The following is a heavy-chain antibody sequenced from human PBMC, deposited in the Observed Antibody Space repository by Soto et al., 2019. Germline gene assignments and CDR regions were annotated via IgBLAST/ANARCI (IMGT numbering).Heavy chain of an antibody. V-gene: IGHV3-23*01. D-gene: IGHD6-19*01. CDR3: AKDRYGQVADYFDS. Sequence: EVQLLESGGDLAQPGGSLRLSCAASGFTFSAYAMTWCRQAPGKGREWVSAISVSGGNTYYEDSVKGRFTISRDNSRNTLDLEMNSLRAEDTALYYCAKDRYGQVADYFDSWGLGTLVTVSS. J-gene: IGHJ4*02. CDR2: ISVSGGNT. CDR1: GFTFSAYA.